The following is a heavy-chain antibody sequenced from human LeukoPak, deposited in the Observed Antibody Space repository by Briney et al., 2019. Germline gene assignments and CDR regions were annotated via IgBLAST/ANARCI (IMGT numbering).Heavy chain of an antibody. D-gene: IGHD1-26*01. V-gene: IGHV3-11*05. J-gene: IGHJ4*02. CDR2: ISSSGSYT. CDR3: ARELGATRGYFDY. CDR1: GFTFSDYY. Sequence: PGGSLRLSCAASGFTFSDYYMSWIRQAPGKGLEWVSYISSSGSYTNYADSVKGRFTISRDNAKNSLYLQMNSLRAEDTAAYYCARELGATRGYFDYWGQGTLVTVSS.